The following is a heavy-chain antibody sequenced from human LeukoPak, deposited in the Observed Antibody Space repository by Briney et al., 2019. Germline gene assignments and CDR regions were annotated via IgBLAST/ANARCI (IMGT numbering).Heavy chain of an antibody. D-gene: IGHD3-22*01. J-gene: IGHJ4*02. CDR3: ARDGSYYDSSGYYPDY. CDR1: GYTFTGYY. Sequence: ASVKVSCKASGYTFTGYYMHWVRQAPGQGLEWMGWINPNSGGTNYAQKFQGRVTMTRDTSISTAYMELSRLRSDDTAVYYCARDGSYYDSSGYYPDYWGQGTLVTVSS. CDR2: INPNSGGT. V-gene: IGHV1-2*02.